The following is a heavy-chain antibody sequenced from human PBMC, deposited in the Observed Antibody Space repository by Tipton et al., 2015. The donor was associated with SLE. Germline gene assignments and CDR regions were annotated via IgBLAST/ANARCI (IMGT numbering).Heavy chain of an antibody. J-gene: IGHJ6*02. CDR3: AGLYSSSWLPFGYYYYGMYV. CDR2: INHSGGT. Sequence: TLSLTCAVYGESFSGYYWSWIRQPPGTGLEWIGEINHSGGTNYNPSLKSRVTISVDTPKNQFSLKLSSVTAADTAVYYCAGLYSSSWLPFGYYYYGMYVWGQGTTVTVSS. D-gene: IGHD6-13*01. V-gene: IGHV4-34*01. CDR1: GESFSGYY.